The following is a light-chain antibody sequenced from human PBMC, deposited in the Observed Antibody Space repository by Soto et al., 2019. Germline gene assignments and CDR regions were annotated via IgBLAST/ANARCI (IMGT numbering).Light chain of an antibody. Sequence: EIVMTQSPATLSVSPGERATLSCWASQSVSSNLAWYQRKPGQAPRLLIYGASTSATGIPVRFSGSGSGTEFTLTISSLQSEDFAVYYGQQYNNWPWTFGQGTKVEIK. CDR3: QQYNNWPWT. J-gene: IGKJ1*01. CDR2: GAS. CDR1: QSVSSN. V-gene: IGKV3-15*01.